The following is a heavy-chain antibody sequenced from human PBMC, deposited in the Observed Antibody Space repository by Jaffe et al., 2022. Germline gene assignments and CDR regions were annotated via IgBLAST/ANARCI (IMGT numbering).Heavy chain of an antibody. J-gene: IGHJ3*02. CDR3: ARREGCSGGSCYVLGAFDI. CDR2: IYYSGST. CDR1: GGSISSSSYY. V-gene: IGHV4-39*01. D-gene: IGHD2-15*01. Sequence: QLQLQESGPGLVKPSETLSLTCTVSGGSISSSSYYWGWIRQPPGKGLEWIGSIYYSGSTYYNPSLKSRVTISVDTSKNQFSLKLSSVTAADTAVYYCARREGCSGGSCYVLGAFDIWGQGTMVTVSS.